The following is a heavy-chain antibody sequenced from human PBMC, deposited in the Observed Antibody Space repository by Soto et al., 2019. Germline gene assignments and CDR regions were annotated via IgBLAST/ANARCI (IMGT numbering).Heavy chain of an antibody. CDR3: AKDSALHYDILTGYSSLDD. CDR2: IWYDGGNK. V-gene: IGHV3-33*06. CDR1: GFTFSDYG. J-gene: IGHJ4*02. D-gene: IGHD3-9*01. Sequence: PGGSLRLSCATSGFTFSDYGLHWVRQVPGKGLDGVDVIWYDGGNKYYADSVEGRFTISRENSKNTVYLQMNSVRAEDTAVYFCAKDSALHYDILTGYSSLDDWAQGTLVTVSS.